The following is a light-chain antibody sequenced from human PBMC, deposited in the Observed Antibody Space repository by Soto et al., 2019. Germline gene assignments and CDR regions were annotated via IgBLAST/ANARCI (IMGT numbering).Light chain of an antibody. J-gene: IGKJ3*01. CDR1: QTISNY. Sequence: DIQMTQSPASLAASLGDRITISCRASQTISNYLNWYHQKPGEAPNILIYGASTLQSGVPSSVSGSGSGTEFPLSISSLQPEDFGTYYCQQSYNVPFTFGHGTKVDVK. CDR3: QQSYNVPFT. V-gene: IGKV1-39*01. CDR2: GAS.